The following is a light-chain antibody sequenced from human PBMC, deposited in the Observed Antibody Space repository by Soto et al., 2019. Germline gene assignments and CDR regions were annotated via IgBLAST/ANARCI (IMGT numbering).Light chain of an antibody. CDR3: QQYYSYPPLT. Sequence: AIRMTQSPSSFSASTGDRVTINCRASQGISSYLAWYQQKPGKAPKLLIYAASTLQSGVPSRFSGSGSGTDFTLTISCLQSEDFATYYCQQYYSYPPLTFGGGTKVELK. V-gene: IGKV1-8*01. CDR2: AAS. J-gene: IGKJ4*01. CDR1: QGISSY.